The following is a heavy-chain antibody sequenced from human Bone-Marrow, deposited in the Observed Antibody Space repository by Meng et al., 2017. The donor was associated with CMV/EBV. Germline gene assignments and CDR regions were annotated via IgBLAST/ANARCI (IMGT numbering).Heavy chain of an antibody. CDR1: GFTFSSYA. CDR2: ISGSGGST. Sequence: SGFTFSSYAMSWVRQAPGKGLEWVSAISGSGGSTYYADSVKGRFTISRDNSKNTLYLQMNSLRAEDTAVYYCAKPYYYGSGSYRPIDYWGQGTLVTVSS. CDR3: AKPYYYGSGSYRPIDY. J-gene: IGHJ4*02. V-gene: IGHV3-23*01. D-gene: IGHD3-10*01.